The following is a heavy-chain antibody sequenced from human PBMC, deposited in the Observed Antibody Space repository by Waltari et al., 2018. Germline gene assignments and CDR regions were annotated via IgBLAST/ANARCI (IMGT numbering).Heavy chain of an antibody. CDR2: IDYSGST. Sequence: QVQLQESGPGLVKPSETVSLTCTVPGGSISSYYQSWIRQPPGKGPEWIGYIDYSGSTNYNPSLKSRVTISVDTSKNQFSLKLSSVTAADTAVYYCARRPLRYEGGAFDIWGQGTMVTVSS. V-gene: IGHV4-59*08. J-gene: IGHJ3*02. CDR1: GGSISSYY. CDR3: ARRPLRYEGGAFDI. D-gene: IGHD1-1*01.